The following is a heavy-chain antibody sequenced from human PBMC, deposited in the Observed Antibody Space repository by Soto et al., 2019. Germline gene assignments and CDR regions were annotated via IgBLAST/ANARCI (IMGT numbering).Heavy chain of an antibody. D-gene: IGHD3-22*01. CDR3: AREPQLYYDSSGYYFDY. Sequence: SQTLSLTCAISGDSVSSNSAAWNWIRQSPSRGLEWLGRTYYRAKWYNDYAVSVKSRITINPDTSKNQFSLQLNSVTPEDTAVYYCAREPQLYYDSSGYYFDYWGQGTLVTVSS. CDR1: GDSVSSNSAA. J-gene: IGHJ4*02. CDR2: TYYRAKWYN. V-gene: IGHV6-1*01.